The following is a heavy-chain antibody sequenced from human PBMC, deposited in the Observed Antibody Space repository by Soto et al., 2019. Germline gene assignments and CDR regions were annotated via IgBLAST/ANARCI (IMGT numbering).Heavy chain of an antibody. Sequence: QVQLVQSGAEVKKPGASVTVSCKPSGYLFTSYGISWVRQAPGQGLEWMGWISVYNGKTEYAQRFQGRVTVTTDTFTSPAHMELRSLRSDDTAIYYCVVGLSGSKTFDYWGQGTLVTVSS. CDR3: VVGLSGSKTFDY. J-gene: IGHJ4*02. CDR1: GYLFTSYG. D-gene: IGHD1-26*01. V-gene: IGHV1-18*01. CDR2: ISVYNGKT.